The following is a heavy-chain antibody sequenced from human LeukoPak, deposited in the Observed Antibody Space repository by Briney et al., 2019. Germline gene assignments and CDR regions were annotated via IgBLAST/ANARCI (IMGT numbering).Heavy chain of an antibody. CDR1: GGTFSSNT. D-gene: IGHD6-13*01. J-gene: IGHJ4*02. V-gene: IGHV1-69*01. CDR3: ARGGSGYSSSWPYYFDY. CDR2: IIPIFGTA. Sequence: SVKVSCKASGGTFSSNTISWVRQAPGQGLEWMGGIIPIFGTANYAQKFQGRVTITADESTSTAYMELSSLRSEDTAVYYCARGGSGYSSSWPYYFDYWGQGTLVTVSS.